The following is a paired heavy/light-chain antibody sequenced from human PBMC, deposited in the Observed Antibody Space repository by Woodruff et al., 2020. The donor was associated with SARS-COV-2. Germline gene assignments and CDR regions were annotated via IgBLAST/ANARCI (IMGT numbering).Heavy chain of an antibody. CDR2: ISHDGGTK. V-gene: IGHV3-30*18. Sequence: QVQLAQSGGGVVQPGRSLRLSCVGSGLSFSEYGMHWVRQAPGKGLEWVAVISHDGGTKLYRDSVRGRFSVSRDNAKNTVDLQMNNVSPDDAAVYYCAKDGRAYAFWTGPRLTNYMYFYMDVWGKGATVTVSS. CDR1: GLSFSEYG. CDR3: AKDGRAYAFWTGPRLTNYMYFYMDV. J-gene: IGHJ6*03. D-gene: IGHD3-3*01.
Light chain of an antibody. J-gene: IGLJ1*01. CDR3: SSYTGDSFPSV. CDR1: TDDFRWRNY. CDR2: EVS. V-gene: IGLV2-14*01. Sequence: QSALAQPASVSGSPGQSVTISCIGVTDDFRWRNYVSWYQHHPGKAPRLIIYEVSHRPPGISPRFTGSKSGTTAFLTISGLQADDEGDYYCSSYTGDSFPSVFGLGTKVTVL.